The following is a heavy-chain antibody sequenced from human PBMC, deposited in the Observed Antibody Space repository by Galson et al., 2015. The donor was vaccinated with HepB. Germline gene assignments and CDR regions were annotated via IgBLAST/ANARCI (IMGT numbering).Heavy chain of an antibody. V-gene: IGHV1-3*01. Sequence: SVKVSCKASGYTFTSYAMHWVRQAPGQRLEWMGWINAGNGNTKYSQKFQGRVTITRDTSASTAYMELSSLRSEDTAVYYCARASRASITGYFDYWGQGTLVTVSS. J-gene: IGHJ4*02. D-gene: IGHD1-20*01. CDR2: INAGNGNT. CDR3: ARASRASITGYFDY. CDR1: GYTFTSYA.